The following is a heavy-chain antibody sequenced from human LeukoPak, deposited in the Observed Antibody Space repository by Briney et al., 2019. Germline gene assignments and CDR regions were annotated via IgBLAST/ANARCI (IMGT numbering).Heavy chain of an antibody. CDR2: ISYDGSNK. CDR1: GFTFSSYG. CDR3: ARRYYYVDV. Sequence: GGSLRLSCAASGFTFSSYGMHWVRQAPGKGLEWVAVISYDGSNKYYADSVKGRFTISRDNSKNTLYLQMNSLRAEDTAVYYCARRYYYVDVWGKGTTVTVSS. V-gene: IGHV3-30*19. J-gene: IGHJ6*03.